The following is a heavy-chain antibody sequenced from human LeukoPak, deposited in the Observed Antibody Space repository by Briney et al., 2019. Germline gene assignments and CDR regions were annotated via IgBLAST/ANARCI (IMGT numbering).Heavy chain of an antibody. CDR1: GGSINTPNYY. CDR2: IFYSGGT. CDR3: ARLYLPATRLDY. D-gene: IGHD5-24*01. Sequence: SETLSLTCTVSGGSINTPNYYWGWIRQTPGKGLEWIGNIFYSGGTYYSPSLTSRVTISLDTSRNQFSLKLTSVTAADTAVYYCARLYLPATRLDYWGQGTLVTVSS. J-gene: IGHJ4*02. V-gene: IGHV4-39*07.